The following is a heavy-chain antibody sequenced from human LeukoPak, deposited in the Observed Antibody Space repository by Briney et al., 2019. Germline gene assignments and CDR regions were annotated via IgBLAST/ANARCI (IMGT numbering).Heavy chain of an antibody. V-gene: IGHV1-2*02. Sequence: ASVKVSCKAAGYTFTGYYMHLVRQAPGQGLGWVGWINPNSGGTNYAQKFEGRVTMTRATSISTASLELRRLSSDDTAVYYCARDFPLLRTSIYYYYGMDVWGQGTTVTVSS. D-gene: IGHD2-15*01. CDR3: ARDFPLLRTSIYYYYGMDV. CDR2: INPNSGGT. CDR1: GYTFTGYY. J-gene: IGHJ6*02.